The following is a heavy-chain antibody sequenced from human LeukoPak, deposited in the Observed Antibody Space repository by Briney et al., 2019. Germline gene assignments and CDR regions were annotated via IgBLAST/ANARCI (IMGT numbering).Heavy chain of an antibody. J-gene: IGHJ4*02. CDR3: ARHRHNHRYDY. V-gene: IGHV4-39*01. CDR2: ISYSGST. Sequence: PSETLSLTCTVSGGSISTSNSDYYWGWVRQPPGKGLEWIGSISYSGSTYYNPSLKSRVTISADTSNNQFSLKLTSVTAADTAVFYCARHRHNHRYDYWGQGTLVTVSS. D-gene: IGHD1-14*01. CDR1: GGSISTSNSDYY.